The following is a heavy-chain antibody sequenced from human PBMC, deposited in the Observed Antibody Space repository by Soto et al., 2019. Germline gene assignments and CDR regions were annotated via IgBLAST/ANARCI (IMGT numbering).Heavy chain of an antibody. D-gene: IGHD2-15*01. CDR1: GFTFSSYS. Sequence: EVQLVESGGGLVKPGGSLRLSCAASGFTFSSYSMNWVRQAPGKGLEWDSSISSSSSYIYYADSVKGRFTISRDNAKNSLYLQMNSLRAEDTAVYYCARAKSGGRCYPWGQGTLVTVSS. CDR3: ARAKSGGRCYP. CDR2: ISSSSSYI. V-gene: IGHV3-21*01. J-gene: IGHJ5*02.